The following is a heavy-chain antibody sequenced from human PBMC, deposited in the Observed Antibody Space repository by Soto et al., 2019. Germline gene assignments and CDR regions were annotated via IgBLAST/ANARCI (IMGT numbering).Heavy chain of an antibody. CDR1: GGTFSSYT. CDR3: ARPYLGTNDAAIRYYYGMDV. V-gene: IGHV1-69*13. D-gene: IGHD1-1*01. CDR2: IIPIFGTA. J-gene: IGHJ6*02. Sequence: SVKVSCKASGGTFSSYTISWVRQAPGQGLEWMGGIIPIFGTANYAQKFQGRVTITADESTSTAYMELSSLRSEDTAVYYCARPYLGTNDAAIRYYYGMDVWGQGTTVTVSS.